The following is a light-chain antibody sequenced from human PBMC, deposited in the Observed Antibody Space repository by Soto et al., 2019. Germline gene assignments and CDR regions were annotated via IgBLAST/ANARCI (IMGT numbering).Light chain of an antibody. V-gene: IGLV2-23*01. J-gene: IGLJ7*01. CDR3: CSYAGSSTSV. CDR2: EGS. CDR1: SSDVGSYKF. Sequence: QSAPTQPASVSGSPGQSITISCTGTSSDVGSYKFVSWYQQYPGKAPKLMIYEGSKRPSGVSNRFSGSKSGNTASLTISGLQAEDEADYYCCSYAGSSTSVFGGGTQLTVL.